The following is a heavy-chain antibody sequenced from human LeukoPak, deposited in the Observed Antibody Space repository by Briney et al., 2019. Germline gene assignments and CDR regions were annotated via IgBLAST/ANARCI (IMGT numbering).Heavy chain of an antibody. Sequence: ASVKVSCKASGYTFTSYDINWVRQATGQGLEWMGWMNPNSGNTGYAQKFQGRVTMTRNTSISTAYMELSSLRAEDTAVYYCAKDRDRSSSGWYDPPGDFQHWGQGTLVTVSS. J-gene: IGHJ1*01. CDR2: MNPNSGNT. D-gene: IGHD6-19*01. V-gene: IGHV1-8*01. CDR3: AKDRDRSSSGWYDPPGDFQH. CDR1: GYTFTSYD.